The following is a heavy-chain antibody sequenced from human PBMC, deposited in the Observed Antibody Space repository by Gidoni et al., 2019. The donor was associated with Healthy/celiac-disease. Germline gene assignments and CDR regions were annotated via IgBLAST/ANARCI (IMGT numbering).Heavy chain of an antibody. CDR1: GISLSTSGGG. D-gene: IGHD3-22*01. CDR2: IHWNDDK. J-gene: IGHJ4*02. V-gene: IGHV2-5*01. Sequence: ITLKESGPTLVKPTQTLPLTCTFSGISLSTSGGGVGWIRQPPGKALEWLARIHWNDDKRYSPSLKSRLTITKDTSKNQVVLTMTNMDPGDTATDYCAHSPVVVIHFDYWGQGTLVTVSS. CDR3: AHSPVVVIHFDY.